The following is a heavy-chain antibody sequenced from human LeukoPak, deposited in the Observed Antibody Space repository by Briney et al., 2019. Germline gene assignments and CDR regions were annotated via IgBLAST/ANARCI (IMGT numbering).Heavy chain of an antibody. Sequence: GGSLRLSCAASGFTFSSYSMNWVRQAPGKGLEWVSYISSSSNTIYYADSVKGRFTISRDDAKNSLYLQMNSLRAEDTAVYYCAGGEYDFWSGYLDAFDIWGQGAMVTVSS. J-gene: IGHJ3*02. CDR3: AGGEYDFWSGYLDAFDI. CDR2: ISSSSNTI. CDR1: GFTFSSYS. D-gene: IGHD3-3*01. V-gene: IGHV3-48*01.